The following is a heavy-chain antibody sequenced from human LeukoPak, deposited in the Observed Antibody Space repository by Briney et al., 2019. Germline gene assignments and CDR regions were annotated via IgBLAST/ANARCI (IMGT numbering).Heavy chain of an antibody. CDR1: GGSISSSSYY. D-gene: IGHD6-13*01. J-gene: IGHJ4*02. CDR3: ARHGNSFSNFDY. Sequence: PSETLSLTCTVYGGSISSSSYYWGWIRQPPGKGLEWIGSIYYSGTTYYNPSLKSRVTISVDTSKNQFSLKLSSVTAADAAVYYCARHGNSFSNFDYWGQGTLVSVSS. V-gene: IGHV4-39*01. CDR2: IYYSGTT.